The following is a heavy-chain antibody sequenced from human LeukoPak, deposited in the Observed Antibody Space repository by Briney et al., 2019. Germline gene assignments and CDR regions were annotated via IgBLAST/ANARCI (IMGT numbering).Heavy chain of an antibody. CDR3: ARHMGLGYSYGYPYFDY. Sequence: SETLSLTCTVSGGSISSYYWSWIRQPPGKGLEWIGYIYYSGSTNYNPSLKSRVTISVDTSKNQFSPKLSSVTAADTAVYYCARHMGLGYSYGYPYFDYWGQGTLVTVSS. CDR2: IYYSGST. V-gene: IGHV4-59*08. J-gene: IGHJ4*02. D-gene: IGHD5-18*01. CDR1: GGSISSYY.